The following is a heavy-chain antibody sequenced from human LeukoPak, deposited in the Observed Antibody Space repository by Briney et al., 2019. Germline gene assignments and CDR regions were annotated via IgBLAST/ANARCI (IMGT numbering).Heavy chain of an antibody. D-gene: IGHD3-10*01. V-gene: IGHV6-1*01. Sequence: SQTLSLTCAISGDSVSSNSAAWNWIRQSPSRGLEWLGRTYYRSKWYNDYAVSVKSRITINPDTSKNQFSLQLNSVTPEDTAVYYCARDNTMVRGADDAFDIWGQGTMVTVSS. CDR1: GDSVSSNSAA. J-gene: IGHJ3*02. CDR3: ARDNTMVRGADDAFDI. CDR2: TYYRSKWYN.